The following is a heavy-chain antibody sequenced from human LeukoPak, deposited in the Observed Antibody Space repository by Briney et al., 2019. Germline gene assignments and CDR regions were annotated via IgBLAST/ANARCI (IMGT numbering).Heavy chain of an antibody. CDR2: LNWNGGST. CDR1: GFTFEKHG. D-gene: IGHD1-26*01. J-gene: IGHJ3*01. Sequence: PGGSLRLSCAASGFTFEKHGMSWVRQAPGKGVEWVSGLNWNGGSTGYADSVKGRFTISRDNAKKSLYLQMNSLRAEDTALYYCARDGSYIGLDVWGQGTMVTVSS. CDR3: ARDGSYIGLDV. V-gene: IGHV3-20*04.